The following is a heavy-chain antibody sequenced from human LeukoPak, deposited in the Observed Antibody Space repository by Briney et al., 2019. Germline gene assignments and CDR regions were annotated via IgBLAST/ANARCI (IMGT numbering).Heavy chain of an antibody. D-gene: IGHD3-22*01. Sequence: GGSLRLSCAASXYTFSTYWMHWVRQAPEKGLVWVSRINSDGSSITYADSVKGRFTISRDNAKNTLYLQMNSLRAEDTAVYYCARDLYDGHTFDYWGQGTLVTVSS. V-gene: IGHV3-74*03. CDR3: ARDLYDGHTFDY. CDR2: INSDGSSI. J-gene: IGHJ4*02. CDR1: XYTFSTYW.